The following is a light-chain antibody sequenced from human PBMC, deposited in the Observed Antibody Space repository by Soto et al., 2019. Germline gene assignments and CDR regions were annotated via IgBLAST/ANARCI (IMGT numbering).Light chain of an antibody. Sequence: SYELTQPPSVSVAPGQTASITCGGNNIGSKSVHWYQQKPGQAPVLVVYDDNHRPSGIPERFSGSNTGNTATLTISKVEAGDEADYYCQVWDTSSDLLVVFGGGTKVTVL. CDR2: DDN. V-gene: IGLV3-21*02. CDR3: QVWDTSSDLLVV. CDR1: NIGSKS. J-gene: IGLJ2*01.